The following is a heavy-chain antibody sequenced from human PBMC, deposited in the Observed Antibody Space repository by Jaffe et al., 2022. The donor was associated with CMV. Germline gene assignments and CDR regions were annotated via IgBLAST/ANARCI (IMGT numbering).Heavy chain of an antibody. Sequence: EVQLVESGGGLVKPGRSLRLSCTASGFTFGDYAMSWFRQAPGKGLEWVGFIRSKAYGGTTEYAASVKGRFTISRDDSKSIAYLQMNSLKTEDTAVYYCTRDPWSNRDYYYYGMDVWGQGTTVTVSS. J-gene: IGHJ6*02. CDR3: TRDPWSNRDYYYYGMDV. CDR1: GFTFGDYA. D-gene: IGHD3-3*01. V-gene: IGHV3-49*05. CDR2: IRSKAYGGTT.